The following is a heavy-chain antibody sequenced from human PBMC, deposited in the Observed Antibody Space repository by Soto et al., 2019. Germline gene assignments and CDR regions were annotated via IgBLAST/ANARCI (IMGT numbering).Heavy chain of an antibody. D-gene: IGHD6-13*01. Sequence: VASVKASCEASGYTFTGNYMRWVRQAPGQGLEWMGWINPNSGGTNYAQKFQGWVTMTRDTSISTAYMELSRLRAEDTAVYYCAKTPKGNYYYGMDVWGQGTTVTVSS. CDR1: GYTFTGNY. CDR3: AKTPKGNYYYGMDV. J-gene: IGHJ6*02. CDR2: INPNSGGT. V-gene: IGHV1-2*04.